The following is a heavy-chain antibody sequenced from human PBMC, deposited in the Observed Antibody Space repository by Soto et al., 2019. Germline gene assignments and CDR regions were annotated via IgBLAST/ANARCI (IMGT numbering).Heavy chain of an antibody. CDR3: AGDPDYFDP. V-gene: IGHV3-53*01. CDR2: IYTDGTT. Sequence: GGSLILSCAASGFTVSRKYMSWVHQAPGKGLEWVSLIYTDGTTLYADSVTGRFTISRDNSKNTLYLQMNSLGAEDTAIYYCAGDPDYFDPWGQGTPVTVSS. D-gene: IGHD4-17*01. CDR1: GFTVSRKY. J-gene: IGHJ5*02.